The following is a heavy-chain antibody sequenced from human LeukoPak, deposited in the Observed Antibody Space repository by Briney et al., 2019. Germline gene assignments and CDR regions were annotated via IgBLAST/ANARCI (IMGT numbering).Heavy chain of an antibody. Sequence: GGSLRLSCAASGFTFSNYNMNWVRQAPGKGLEWVASINQNGAERSYVDSVKGRFTISRDNPRNSLYLQMNSLRAEDTAVYYCARDGTAAGLYFDLWGQGTLVTVSS. CDR2: INQNGAER. CDR3: ARDGTAAGLYFDL. J-gene: IGHJ4*01. D-gene: IGHD6-13*01. V-gene: IGHV3-7*01. CDR1: GFTFSNYN.